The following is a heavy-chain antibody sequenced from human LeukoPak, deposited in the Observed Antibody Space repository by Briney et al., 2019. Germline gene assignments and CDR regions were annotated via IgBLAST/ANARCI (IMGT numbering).Heavy chain of an antibody. D-gene: IGHD3-3*01. Sequence: ASVKVSCKASGYTFTSYGISWVRQAPGQGLEWMGWISAYNGNTNYAQKLQGRVTMTTDTSTSTAYMELRSLRSDDTAVYNCARDGNVLRFLEWLSNSGYFDYWGQGTLVTVSS. CDR2: ISAYNGNT. J-gene: IGHJ4*02. CDR1: GYTFTSYG. V-gene: IGHV1-18*01. CDR3: ARDGNVLRFLEWLSNSGYFDY.